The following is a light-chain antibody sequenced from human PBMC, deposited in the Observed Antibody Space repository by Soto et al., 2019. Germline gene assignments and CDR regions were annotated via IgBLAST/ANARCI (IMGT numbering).Light chain of an antibody. J-gene: IGKJ4*01. CDR1: QSVSTNS. V-gene: IGKV3-20*01. CDR2: GAS. Sequence: EFVLTQSPGTLSLSPGERATLSCRASQSVSTNSLAWYQQKPGQAPRPLIYGASSRATGTPDRFSGSGSGTDFTLIISRLEPEDFAAYYCQQYGSSVLTFGGGTKVDIK. CDR3: QQYGSSVLT.